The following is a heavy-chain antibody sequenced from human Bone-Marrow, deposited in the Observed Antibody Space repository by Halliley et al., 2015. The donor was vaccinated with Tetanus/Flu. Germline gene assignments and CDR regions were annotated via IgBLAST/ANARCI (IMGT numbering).Heavy chain of an antibody. CDR1: GGSISSGGHY. D-gene: IGHD3-10*01. Sequence: CTVSGGSISSGGHYWNWIRQHPGKGLEWIGHIYYSGSTYYNPSLKTRITISVDTSKNQFSLKLRSVTAADTAVYYCARGLYYYRSGTYFDYWGQGTLVTVSS. J-gene: IGHJ4*02. V-gene: IGHV4-31*02. CDR2: IYYSGST. CDR3: ARGLYYYRSGTYFDY.